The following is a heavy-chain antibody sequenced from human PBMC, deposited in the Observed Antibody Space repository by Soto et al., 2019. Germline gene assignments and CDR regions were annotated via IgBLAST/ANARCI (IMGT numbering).Heavy chain of an antibody. Sequence: QVQLVQSGAAVKKPGSSVKVSCKASGGTFSSYTISWVRQAPGQGLEWMGRIIPILGIANYAQKFQGRVTITADKSTSTAYMELSSLRSEDTAVYYCARDGLGEMALGVPFDYWGQGTLVTVSS. CDR3: ARDGLGEMALGVPFDY. D-gene: IGHD5-12*01. CDR2: IIPILGIA. V-gene: IGHV1-69*08. CDR1: GGTFSSYT. J-gene: IGHJ4*02.